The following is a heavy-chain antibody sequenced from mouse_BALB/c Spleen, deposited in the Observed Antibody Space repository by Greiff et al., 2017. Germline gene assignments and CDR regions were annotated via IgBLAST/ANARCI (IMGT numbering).Heavy chain of an antibody. CDR2: ISSGGST. CDR1: GFTFSSYA. CDR3: ASSPSYYYGSSSAWFAY. V-gene: IGHV5-6-5*01. J-gene: IGHJ3*01. D-gene: IGHD1-1*01. Sequence: EVMLVESGGGLVKPGGSLKLSCAASGFTFSSYAMSWVRQTPEKRLEWVASISSGGSTYYPDSVKGRFTISRDNARNILYLQMSSLRSEDTAMYYCASSPSYYYGSSSAWFAYWGQGTLVTVSA.